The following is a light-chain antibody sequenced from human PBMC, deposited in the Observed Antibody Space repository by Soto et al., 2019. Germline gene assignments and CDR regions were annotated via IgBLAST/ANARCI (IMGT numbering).Light chain of an antibody. CDR2: GTS. Sequence: SPGTLSLSPGEGATLSCRAGQSVSSDYLAWYQQKPGQAPRLLIYGTSNRATGIPDRFSGSGSGTDFTLTISRLEPEDFAVYYCQQYGSSPRTFGQGTRLEIK. CDR1: QSVSSDY. J-gene: IGKJ5*01. CDR3: QQYGSSPRT. V-gene: IGKV3-20*01.